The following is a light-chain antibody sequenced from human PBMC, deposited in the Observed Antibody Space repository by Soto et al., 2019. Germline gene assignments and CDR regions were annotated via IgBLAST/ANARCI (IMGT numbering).Light chain of an antibody. CDR1: SSDVGGYNY. V-gene: IGLV2-11*01. CDR2: YDN. CDR3: AAWDDSLNGYV. J-gene: IGLJ1*01. Sequence: QSALTQPRSVSGSPGQSVTISCTGTSSDVGGYNYVSWYQQLPGKAPKLLMFYDNLLPSGVSDRFSGSQSGNSASLAISGLQSEDEADYYCAAWDDSLNGYVFGTGTKVTVL.